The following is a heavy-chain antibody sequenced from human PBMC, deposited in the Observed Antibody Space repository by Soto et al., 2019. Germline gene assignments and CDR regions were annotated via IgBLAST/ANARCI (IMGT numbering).Heavy chain of an antibody. CDR3: ARDGRGYCGGGSCYPLYYFDY. CDR1: GFTFSSYG. Sequence: QVQLVESGGGVVQPGRSLRLSCAASGFTFSSYGMHWVRQAPGKGLEWVAVIWYDGGNKYYADSVKGRFTISRDNSKNTRYLQMNSLRAEDTAVYYCARDGRGYCGGGSCYPLYYFDYWGQGTLVTVSS. J-gene: IGHJ4*02. CDR2: IWYDGGNK. V-gene: IGHV3-33*01. D-gene: IGHD2-15*01.